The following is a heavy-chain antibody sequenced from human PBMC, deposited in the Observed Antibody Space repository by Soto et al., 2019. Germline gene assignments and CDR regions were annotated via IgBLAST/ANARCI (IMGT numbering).Heavy chain of an antibody. CDR2: ISSSGTTM. CDR1: GFRFSDHY. J-gene: IGHJ4*02. D-gene: IGHD3-10*01. Sequence: GGSLRLSCAASGFRFSDHYMTWIRQAPGKGLEWVSKISSSGTTMYYADSVKGRFTVSRDNAKNSLYLEMNSLRAEDTAVYYCAGDPYYYGSAFWGQGTLVTVSS. CDR3: AGDPYYYGSAF. V-gene: IGHV3-11*01.